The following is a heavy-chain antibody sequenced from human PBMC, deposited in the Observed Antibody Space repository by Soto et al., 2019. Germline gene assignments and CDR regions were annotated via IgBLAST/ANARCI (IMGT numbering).Heavy chain of an antibody. CDR3: ARDGRYCIGSRCYGGWEDGLDV. CDR1: GFTFSIYG. V-gene: IGHV3-33*01. Sequence: QVQLVESGGGVVQPGRSLRLSCGASGFTFSIYGMHWVRQAPGKGLEWVAIIYSDGDIKYYADSVKGRFTISRDNSKNTFQLQMASLRAEETAVYYCARDGRYCIGSRCYGGWEDGLDVWGQGTTVTVSS. J-gene: IGHJ6*02. CDR2: IYSDGDIK. D-gene: IGHD2-2*01.